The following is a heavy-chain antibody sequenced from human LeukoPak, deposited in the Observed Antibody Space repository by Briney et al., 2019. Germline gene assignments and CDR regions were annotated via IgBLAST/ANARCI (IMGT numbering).Heavy chain of an antibody. Sequence: GGSLRLSCAASGFTVSSNYMSWVRQAPGKGLEWVSVIYSGGSTYYADSVKGRFTISRGNSKNTLYLQMNSLRAEDTAVYYCARVGEDCSSTSCYTGFDYWGQGTLVTVSS. CDR2: IYSGGST. CDR1: GFTVSSNY. V-gene: IGHV3-53*01. D-gene: IGHD2-2*02. CDR3: ARVGEDCSSTSCYTGFDY. J-gene: IGHJ4*02.